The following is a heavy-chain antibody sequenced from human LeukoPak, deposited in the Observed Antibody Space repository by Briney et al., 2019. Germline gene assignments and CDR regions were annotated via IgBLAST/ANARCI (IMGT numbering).Heavy chain of an antibody. CDR2: SRDKGNSYTT. CDR3: ARGLRYYYDSSGPPRDAFDI. Sequence: GGSLRLSCAASGFTFSDHYIDWVRQAPGKGLEWVGRSRDKGNSYTTAYAASVRGRFTISRDDSKNSLYLQMNSLKIEDTAVYYCARGLRYYYDSSGPPRDAFDIWGQGTMVTVSS. CDR1: GFTFSDHY. J-gene: IGHJ3*02. D-gene: IGHD3-22*01. V-gene: IGHV3-72*01.